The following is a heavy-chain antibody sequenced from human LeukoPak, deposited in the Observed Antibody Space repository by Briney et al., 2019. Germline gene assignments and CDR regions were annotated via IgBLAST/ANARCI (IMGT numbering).Heavy chain of an antibody. Sequence: PGGSMRPSCAASGFSFSAFEVNWVRQAPGKGRGWISHISTVGRTTYYADSVKDGSTISRYNAKNSLYLQINSLRGEDTGVYYCAKDSGYVIDYWTQGTLVTVSS. CDR2: ISTVGRTT. CDR1: GFSFSAFE. D-gene: IGHD2-15*01. CDR3: AKDSGYVIDY. J-gene: IGHJ4*02. V-gene: IGHV3-48*03.